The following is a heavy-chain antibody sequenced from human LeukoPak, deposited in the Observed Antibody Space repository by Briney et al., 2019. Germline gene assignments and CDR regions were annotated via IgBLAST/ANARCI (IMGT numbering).Heavy chain of an antibody. CDR1: GGSISSSSYY. CDR3: ARHTTRYCSSTSCSSFDY. D-gene: IGHD2-2*01. Sequence: PSETLSLTCTVSGGSISSSSYYWGWIRQPPGTGLEWIGSIYYSGSTYYNPSLKSRVTISVDTSKNQFSLKLRSVTAADTAVYYCARHTTRYCSSTSCSSFDYWGQGTLVTVSS. V-gene: IGHV4-39*01. CDR2: IYYSGST. J-gene: IGHJ4*02.